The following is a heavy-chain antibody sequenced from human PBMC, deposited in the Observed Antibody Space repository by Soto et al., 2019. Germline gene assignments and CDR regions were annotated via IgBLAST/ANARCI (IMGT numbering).Heavy chain of an antibody. Sequence: QVQLQESGPGLVKPSQTVSLTCTVSGGSIRSGGYFWSWIRQHPGKGLEWIGYIYYSGSTYYNPSLKSRVTISVDTSKNQFSLKLSSVTAADSAVYYCARKPHCTNGVCYAFDIWGQGTMVTVSS. D-gene: IGHD2-8*01. CDR3: ARKPHCTNGVCYAFDI. CDR2: IYYSGST. J-gene: IGHJ3*02. CDR1: GGSIRSGGYF. V-gene: IGHV4-31*03.